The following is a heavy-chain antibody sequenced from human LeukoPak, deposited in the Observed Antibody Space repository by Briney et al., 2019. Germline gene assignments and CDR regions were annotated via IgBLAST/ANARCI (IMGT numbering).Heavy chain of an antibody. Sequence: SETLSLTCAVSGGSISSYYWSWIRQPPGKGLEWIGYIYYSGSTNYNPSLKSRVTISVDTSKNQFSLQLSSVTAADTAVYYCARYDYGGYYYYGMDVWGQGTTVTVSS. J-gene: IGHJ6*02. V-gene: IGHV4-59*01. CDR3: ARYDYGGYYYYGMDV. CDR1: GGSISSYY. CDR2: IYYSGST. D-gene: IGHD4-23*01.